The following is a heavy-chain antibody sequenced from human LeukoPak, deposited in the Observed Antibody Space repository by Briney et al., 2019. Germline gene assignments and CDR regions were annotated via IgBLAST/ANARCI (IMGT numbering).Heavy chain of an antibody. J-gene: IGHJ4*02. CDR2: ICNTGAPT. CDR3: AKGGSELGSR. CDR1: GFTFSTYA. V-gene: IGHV3-23*01. Sequence: GGSLRLSCAASGFTFSTYAMGWVRDAPGKGLEWVSGICNTGAPTYYADSVRGRFTISRDHSKNTICVQMNSLRREDTTIHYCAKGGSELGSRWGQGTLVTVSS. D-gene: IGHD3-16*01.